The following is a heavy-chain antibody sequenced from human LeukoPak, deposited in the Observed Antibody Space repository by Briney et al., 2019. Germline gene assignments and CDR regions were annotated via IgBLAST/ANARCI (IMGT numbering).Heavy chain of an antibody. CDR3: ARGGYYGSGNDFRFDP. CDR1: GGSLSSYY. J-gene: IGHJ5*02. CDR2: IHYTGST. D-gene: IGHD3-10*01. V-gene: IGHV4-59*01. Sequence: PSETLSLTCTVSGGSLSSYYWSWIRQPPGKGLECIGYIHYTGSTNYNASLKSRVTISVDTSKNQFSLKLNSVTAADTAVYYCARGGYYGSGNDFRFDPWGQGALVTVSS.